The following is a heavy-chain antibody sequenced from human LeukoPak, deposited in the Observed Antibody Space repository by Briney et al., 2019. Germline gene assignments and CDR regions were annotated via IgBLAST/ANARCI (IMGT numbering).Heavy chain of an antibody. Sequence: PGRSLRLSCAASGFTFSSYGMHWVRQAPGKGLEWVAVIWYDGSNKYYADSVKGRFTISRDNSKNTLYLQMNSLRAEDTAVYYCARHRSSWLIDYWGQGTLVTVSS. V-gene: IGHV3-33*01. J-gene: IGHJ4*02. D-gene: IGHD6-6*01. CDR3: ARHRSSWLIDY. CDR1: GFTFSSYG. CDR2: IWYDGSNK.